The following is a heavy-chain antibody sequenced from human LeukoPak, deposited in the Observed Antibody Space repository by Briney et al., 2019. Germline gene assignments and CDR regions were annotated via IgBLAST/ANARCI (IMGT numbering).Heavy chain of an antibody. J-gene: IGHJ4*02. Sequence: ASVTVSFKSSGYTFTIYGISWVRQAPGQGLEGMGWISAYNGNTNYPQKLQGRVTMTTDTSTSTAYMELRSLRSDDTAVYYCARSPGITMIVVVITPFDYWGQGTLVTVSS. CDR1: GYTFTIYG. D-gene: IGHD3-22*01. V-gene: IGHV1-18*01. CDR2: ISAYNGNT. CDR3: ARSPGITMIVVVITPFDY.